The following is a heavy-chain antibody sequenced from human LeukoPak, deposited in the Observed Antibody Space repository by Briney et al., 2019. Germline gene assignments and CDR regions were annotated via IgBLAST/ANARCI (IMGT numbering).Heavy chain of an antibody. CDR3: ARDHQAGSDYYYYGMDV. Sequence: TSETLSLTCTVSGGSISSGGYYWSWIRQHPGKGLEWIGYIYYSGSTYYNPSLKSRVTISVDTSKNQFSLKLSSVTAADTAVYYCARDHQAGSDYYYYGMDVWGQGTLVTVSS. CDR2: IYYSGST. CDR1: GGSISSGGYY. J-gene: IGHJ6*02. V-gene: IGHV4-31*03. D-gene: IGHD6-13*01.